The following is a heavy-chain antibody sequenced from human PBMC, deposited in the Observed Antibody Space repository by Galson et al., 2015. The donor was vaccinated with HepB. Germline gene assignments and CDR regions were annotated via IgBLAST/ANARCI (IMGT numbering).Heavy chain of an antibody. J-gene: IGHJ3*02. Sequence: TLSLXXXVSGGSXSSGGXXWSWIRQHPGXXLXWIGYIYYSGSTYYNPSLKSRVTISVDTXKNQFSLKLSSVTAADTAVYYCARXYGDSNEAFDIWRQG. CDR3: ARXYGDSNEAFDI. D-gene: IGHD4-17*01. V-gene: IGHV4-31*02. CDR2: IYYSGST. CDR1: GGSXSSGGXX.